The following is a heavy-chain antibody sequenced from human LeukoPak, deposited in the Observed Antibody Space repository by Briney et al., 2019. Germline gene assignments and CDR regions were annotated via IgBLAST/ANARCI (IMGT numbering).Heavy chain of an antibody. CDR2: ISGSGDNT. CDR1: GFTFSSYA. Sequence: PGGSLRLSCVVSGFTFSSYAMSWVRQAPGKGLEWVSGISGSGDNTYYADSVKGRFTISRDNSKNTLYLQMNSLRADDTAVYYCAKGGLVHRFDPWGQGTLVTVSS. CDR3: AKGGLVHRFDP. J-gene: IGHJ5*02. V-gene: IGHV3-23*01.